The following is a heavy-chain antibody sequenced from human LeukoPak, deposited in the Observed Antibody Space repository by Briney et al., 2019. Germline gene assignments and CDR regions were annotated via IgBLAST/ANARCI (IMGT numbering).Heavy chain of an antibody. J-gene: IGHJ4*02. CDR2: ISSTGITK. CDR1: GFTFSNFG. CDR3: ARVTEAPYYFDY. Sequence: GGSLRLSCAASGFTFSNFGLNWVRQAPGKGLQWVSFISSTGITKYYADSVSGRFTISRDNGKNSLYLQMNSLRAEDTAVYYCARVTEAPYYFDYWGQGTLVTVSS. V-gene: IGHV3-48*03.